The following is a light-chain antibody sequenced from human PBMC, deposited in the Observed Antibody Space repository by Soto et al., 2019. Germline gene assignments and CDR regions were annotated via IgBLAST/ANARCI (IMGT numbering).Light chain of an antibody. V-gene: IGKV3-11*01. CDR1: QSVSSY. CDR3: QHHDNWPLIT. Sequence: EIVLTQSPATLSLSPGERATLSCRASQSVSSYLAWYQQKPGQAPRLLIYDASARATGVSARFSGSGSGTDFTLTISGLEPEDFALYYCQHHDNWPLITFGQGTRLEIK. CDR2: DAS. J-gene: IGKJ5*01.